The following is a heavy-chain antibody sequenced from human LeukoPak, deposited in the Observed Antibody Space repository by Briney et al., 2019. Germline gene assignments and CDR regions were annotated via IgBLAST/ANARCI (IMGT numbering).Heavy chain of an antibody. V-gene: IGHV4-4*02. CDR1: GGSITSTNW. J-gene: IGHJ4*02. CDR3: SRENGAFSPFGY. D-gene: IGHD2-8*01. CDR2: ISLSGLT. Sequence: SGTLSLTCGVSGGSITSTNWWSWVRPPPGQGLEWIGEISLSGLTNYKPSLKSRVTMARDKSKNNLSLNLNTVTAADTAVYYCSRENGAFSPFGYWGQGTLVTVPS.